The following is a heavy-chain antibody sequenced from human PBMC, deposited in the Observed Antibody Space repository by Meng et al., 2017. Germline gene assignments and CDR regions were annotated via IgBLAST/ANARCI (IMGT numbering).Heavy chain of an antibody. V-gene: IGHV1-69*13. CDR1: GGTFSSYA. J-gene: IGHJ4*02. CDR3: ARLTTVNSFDY. CDR2: IIPIFGTA. D-gene: IGHD4-17*01. Sequence: SVKVSCKASGGTFSSYAISWVRQAAGQGLEWMGGIIPIFGTANYAQKFQGRVTITADESTSTAYMELSSLRSADTAVYYCARLTTVNSFDYWGQGTLVTVSS.